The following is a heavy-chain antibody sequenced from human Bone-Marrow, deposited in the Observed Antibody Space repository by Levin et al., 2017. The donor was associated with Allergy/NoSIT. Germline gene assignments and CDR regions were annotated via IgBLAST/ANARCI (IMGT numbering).Heavy chain of an antibody. J-gene: IGHJ4*02. V-gene: IGHV2-70*04. Sequence: ESGPTLVKPTQTLTLTCTFSGFSLSTSRMRVSWIRQPPGKALEWLARIDWDGDEFYSTSLRTRLTISKDTSKNQVALTMTNMDPADTGTYYCARMGQQWNFFEYWGQGTQVAVSS. CDR1: GFSLSTSRMR. D-gene: IGHD6-19*01. CDR3: ARMGQQWNFFEY. CDR2: IDWDGDE.